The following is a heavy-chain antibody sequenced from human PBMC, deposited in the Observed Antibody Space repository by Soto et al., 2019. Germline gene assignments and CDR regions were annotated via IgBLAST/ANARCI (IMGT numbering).Heavy chain of an antibody. CDR1: GGSISSGGYY. J-gene: IGHJ5*02. CDR3: SMVRGHQLLGSSDP. Sequence: PSETLSLTCTVSGGSISSGGYYWSWIRQHPGKGLEWIGYIYHSGTTYYNPSLKSRTISVDTSKNQFSLKLTSVTAADTAVYYCSMVRGHQLLGSSDPWGQGTLVTVSS. V-gene: IGHV4-31*03. D-gene: IGHD2-2*01. CDR2: IYHSGTT.